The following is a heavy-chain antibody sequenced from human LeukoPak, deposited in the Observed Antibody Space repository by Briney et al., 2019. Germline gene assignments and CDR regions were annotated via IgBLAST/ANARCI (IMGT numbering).Heavy chain of an antibody. CDR1: GYTFTSYD. Sequence: ASVKVSCKASGYTFTSYDINWVRQATGQGLEWMGWMNPNSGNTGYAQKFQGRVTITRNTSISTAYMELSSLRSEDTAVYYCARGGDFEHYYYYTDVWGKGTTVTVSS. CDR3: ARGGDFEHYYYYTDV. V-gene: IGHV1-8*03. CDR2: MNPNSGNT. J-gene: IGHJ6*03. D-gene: IGHD3-10*01.